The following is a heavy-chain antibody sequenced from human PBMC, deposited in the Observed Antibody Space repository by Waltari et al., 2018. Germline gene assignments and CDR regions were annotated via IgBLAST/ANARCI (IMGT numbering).Heavy chain of an antibody. D-gene: IGHD2-15*01. Sequence: QVQLVQSGSELKNPGASVKISCRTSGSIFTAHGMHLVRQAPTQGLQWMGWINTNTRNPTYAKDFTGRFVFSLDKSVDTAYLEISSLQSEDTAIYFCARDPKYCSGGTCKAWFDSWGQGTLVSVSS. CDR1: GSIFTAHG. V-gene: IGHV7-4-1*02. J-gene: IGHJ5*01. CDR3: ARDPKYCSGGTCKAWFDS. CDR2: INTNTRNP.